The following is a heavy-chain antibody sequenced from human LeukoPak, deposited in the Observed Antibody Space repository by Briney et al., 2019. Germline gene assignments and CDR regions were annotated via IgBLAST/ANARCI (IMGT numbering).Heavy chain of an antibody. D-gene: IGHD3-10*01. V-gene: IGHV5-51*01. CDR2: SYPGDSNT. J-gene: IGHJ4*02. Sequence: PGESLKISCKGSGYSFTSYWIAWVRQMPGKGLEWMGISYPGDSNTRYSPSFQGHVTISADKSISTAYLQWSSLMASDTAMYYCARQKVTMVRGIIITEYFDYWGQGTLVTVSS. CDR3: ARQKVTMVRGIIITEYFDY. CDR1: GYSFTSYW.